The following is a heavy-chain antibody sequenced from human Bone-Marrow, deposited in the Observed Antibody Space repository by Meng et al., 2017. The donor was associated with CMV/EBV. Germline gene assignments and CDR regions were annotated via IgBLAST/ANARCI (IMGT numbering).Heavy chain of an antibody. J-gene: IGHJ6*02. CDR3: ARRGRTAMEVVPAAPSYYYYGMDV. V-gene: IGHV1-69*10. CDR2: IIPILGIA. CDR1: GYTFTGYY. D-gene: IGHD2-2*01. Sequence: SVKVSCKASGYTFTGYYMHWVRQAPGQGLEWMGGIIPILGIASYAQKFQGRVTITADKSTSTAYMELSSLRSEDTAVYYCARRGRTAMEVVPAAPSYYYYGMDVWGQGTTVTVSS.